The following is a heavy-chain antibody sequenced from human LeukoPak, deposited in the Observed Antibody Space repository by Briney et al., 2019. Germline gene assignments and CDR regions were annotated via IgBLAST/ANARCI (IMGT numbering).Heavy chain of an antibody. CDR2: ISYDGSNA. D-gene: IGHD6-19*01. CDR3: AKSNSGWYVPPSD. CDR1: GFAFSDYG. J-gene: IGHJ4*02. Sequence: GGSLRLSCAVSGFAFSDYGMHWVRQAPGKGLEWLAVISYDGSNAYYADSVKGRFTISGDNSKNTLSLQMNSLRAEDTAVYYCAKSNSGWYVPPSDWGQGTLVSVSS. V-gene: IGHV3-30*18.